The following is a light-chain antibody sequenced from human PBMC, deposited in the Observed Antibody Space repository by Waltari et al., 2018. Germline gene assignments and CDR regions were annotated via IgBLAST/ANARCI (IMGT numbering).Light chain of an antibody. CDR3: QQYNHWPPIT. CDR1: QSVSSN. J-gene: IGKJ5*01. V-gene: IGKV3-15*01. CDR2: EAS. Sequence: EIVMTQPPDTRSVSPGERATFSCRAGQSVSSNLAWYQQKPGQAPRLLIYEASTRATSIPARFRGSGSGTDFTLTISSLQSEDSAVYYCQQYNHWPPITFGQGTRLEIK.